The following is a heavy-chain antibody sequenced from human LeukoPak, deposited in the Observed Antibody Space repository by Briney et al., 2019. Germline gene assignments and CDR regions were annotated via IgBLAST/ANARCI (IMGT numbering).Heavy chain of an antibody. D-gene: IGHD1-26*01. CDR3: ARDFLSGGFDSFDI. J-gene: IGHJ3*02. CDR2: ITRDANTI. V-gene: IGHV3-48*03. CDR1: GFTFSPYE. Sequence: PGGSLRLSCAASGFTFSPYEMNWVRQAPGKGLEWISYITRDANTIYYADSVKGRFTISRDNAKNSLYLQMNSLRAEDTAVYYCARDFLSGGFDSFDIWGQGTMVTVSS.